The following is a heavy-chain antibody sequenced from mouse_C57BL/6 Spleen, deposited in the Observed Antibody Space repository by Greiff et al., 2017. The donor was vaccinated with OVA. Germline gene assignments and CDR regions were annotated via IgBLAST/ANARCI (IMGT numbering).Heavy chain of an antibody. CDR1: GYAFSRSW. D-gene: IGHD2-3*01. CDR3: ARGWLLPSYYYAMDD. CDR2: IYPGDGDT. Sequence: VQLQQSGPELVKPGASVTISCKASGYAFSRSWMNWVKQRPGKGLEWIGRIYPGDGDTNYNGKFKGKATLTADKSSSTAYMQLSSLTSEDSAVYYGARGWLLPSYYYAMDDWGQGTSVTVYS. V-gene: IGHV1-82*01. J-gene: IGHJ4*01.